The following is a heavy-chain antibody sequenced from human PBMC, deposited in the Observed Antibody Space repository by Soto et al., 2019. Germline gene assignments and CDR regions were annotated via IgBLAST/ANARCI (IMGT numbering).Heavy chain of an antibody. CDR3: AKEITVIDRGPFDY. Sequence: GGSLRLSCAASGFTFSSYGMHWVRQAPGKGLEWVAVISYDGSNKYYADSVKGRFTISRDNSKNTLYLQMNSLRAEDTAVYYCAKEITVIDRGPFDYWGQGTLVTVSS. V-gene: IGHV3-30*18. CDR2: ISYDGSNK. CDR1: GFTFSSYG. J-gene: IGHJ4*02. D-gene: IGHD3-22*01.